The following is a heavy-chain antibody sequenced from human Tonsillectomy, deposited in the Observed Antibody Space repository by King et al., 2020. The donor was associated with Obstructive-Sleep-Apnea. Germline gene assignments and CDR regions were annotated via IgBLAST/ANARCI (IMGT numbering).Heavy chain of an antibody. CDR2: INEDGSER. CDR3: ARAGSVATVDY. D-gene: IGHD5-12*01. CDR1: GFTFSRYW. J-gene: IGHJ4*02. Sequence: VQLVESGGGLVQPGGSLRLSCAASGFTFSRYWMSWVRQAPGKGLEWVANINEDGSERYNVDSVEGRFTISRDNAKNSLCLQMNSLRAEDMAVYHCARAGSVATVDYWGQGTLVTVSS. V-gene: IGHV3-7*01.